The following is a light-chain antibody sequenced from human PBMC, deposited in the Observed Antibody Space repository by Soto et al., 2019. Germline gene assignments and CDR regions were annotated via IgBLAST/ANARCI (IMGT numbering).Light chain of an antibody. V-gene: IGKV3-15*01. CDR3: QHHTYWPS. J-gene: IGKJ2*01. CDR1: QSVAPN. Sequence: IVMTQSPATLSVSPGERATLSCRASQSVAPNLAWYQQKPGQAPRLLIHSASTRATGVPARFSGSGSGTEFTLTISSLQSEDFAVYYCQHHTYWPSFGQGTNLEIK. CDR2: SAS.